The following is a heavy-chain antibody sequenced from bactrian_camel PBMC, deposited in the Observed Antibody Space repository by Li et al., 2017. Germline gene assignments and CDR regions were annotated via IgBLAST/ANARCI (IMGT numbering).Heavy chain of an antibody. CDR3: TTPSYAGGGYHFGY. Sequence: VQLVESGGGLVQPGGSLTLSCAASGFTFSSVYMSWVRQLPGEELEWVSSISDDSRKLGYVDSAKGRFTISRDNGKNTGYLHMNSLESEDTALYYCTTPSYAGGGYHFGYWGQGTQVTVS. CDR2: ISDDSRKL. CDR1: GFTFSSVY. V-gene: IGHV3-2*01. D-gene: IGHD7*01. J-gene: IGHJ6*01.